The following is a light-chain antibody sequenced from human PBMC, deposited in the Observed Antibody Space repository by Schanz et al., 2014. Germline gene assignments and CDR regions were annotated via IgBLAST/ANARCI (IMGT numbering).Light chain of an antibody. V-gene: IGKV1-9*01. Sequence: IQVTQSPSSLSASVGDRVTITCRASQGISTYLAWYQQKPGKAPKVLIHAASTLQSGVPSMISGSGSGTDFTLTISALQPEDFAIYYCQQTNTFPLTFGGGTMAGIK. J-gene: IGKJ4*01. CDR1: QGISTY. CDR2: AAS. CDR3: QQTNTFPLT.